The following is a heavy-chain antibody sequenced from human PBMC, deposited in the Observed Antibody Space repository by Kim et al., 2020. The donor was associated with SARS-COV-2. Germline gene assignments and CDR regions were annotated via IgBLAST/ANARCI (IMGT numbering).Heavy chain of an antibody. Sequence: GGSLRLSCAASGFTFSSYSMNWVRQAPGKGLEWVSSISSSSSYIYYADSVKGRFTISRDNAKNSLYLQMNSLRAEDTAVYYCARDLKATTGDYYYGMDVWGQGTTVTVSS. V-gene: IGHV3-21*01. J-gene: IGHJ6*02. CDR3: ARDLKATTGDYYYGMDV. D-gene: IGHD5-12*01. CDR1: GFTFSSYS. CDR2: ISSSSSYI.